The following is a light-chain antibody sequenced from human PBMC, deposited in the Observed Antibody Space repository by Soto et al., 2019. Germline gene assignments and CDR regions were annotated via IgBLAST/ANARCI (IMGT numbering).Light chain of an antibody. J-gene: IGKJ2*01. CDR2: DAS. V-gene: IGKV3-11*01. Sequence: EIVLTQSPVTLSLSPGERATLSCRASQRVSSLLAWFQQKPGQPPRLLIYDASNRATGIPARFSGSGSGTDFTLTISSLEPEDFAIYYCQQRGNWPYTFGQGTKLEIK. CDR3: QQRGNWPYT. CDR1: QRVSSL.